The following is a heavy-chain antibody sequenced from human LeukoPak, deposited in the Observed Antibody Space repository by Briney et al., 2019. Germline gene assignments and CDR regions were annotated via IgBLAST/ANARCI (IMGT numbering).Heavy chain of an antibody. D-gene: IGHD6-13*01. CDR1: GFTFSDYY. Sequence: GGSLRLSCAASGFTFSDYYMSWVRQAPGKGLEWVSYISSDSGSTTYYADSVKGRFTASRDNAKNSLYLQMSSLRAEDTAVYYCAKAPASRSDTSSHYRDYFDYWGQGTLVTVSS. V-gene: IGHV3-11*01. CDR3: AKAPASRSDTSSHYRDYFDY. J-gene: IGHJ4*02. CDR2: ISSDSGSTT.